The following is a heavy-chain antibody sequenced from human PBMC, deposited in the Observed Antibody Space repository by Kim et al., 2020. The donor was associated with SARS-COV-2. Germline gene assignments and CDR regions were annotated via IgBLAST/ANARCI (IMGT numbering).Heavy chain of an antibody. CDR2: INAGNGNT. Sequence: ASVKVSCKASGYTFTSYAMHWVRQAPGQRLEWMGWINAGNGNTKYSQKFQGRVTITRDTSASTAYMELSSLRSEDTAVYYCARGHPAGGPGWYFDLWGRGTLVTVSS. J-gene: IGHJ2*01. CDR1: GYTFTSYA. CDR3: ARGHPAGGPGWYFDL. D-gene: IGHD3-10*01. V-gene: IGHV1-3*01.